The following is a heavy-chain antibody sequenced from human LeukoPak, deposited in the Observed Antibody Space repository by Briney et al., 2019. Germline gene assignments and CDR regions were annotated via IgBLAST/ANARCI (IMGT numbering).Heavy chain of an antibody. J-gene: IGHJ4*02. D-gene: IGHD3-16*02. CDR2: ISYSGST. CDR3: ARHEGDYVWGSYRYKPYYFDY. V-gene: IGHV4-59*01. Sequence: SETLSLTCTVSGGSISSYYWSWIRQPPGKGLEWIGYISYSGSTNYNPSLKSRVTISVDTSRNQFSLKLSSVTAADTAVYYCARHEGDYVWGSYRYKPYYFDYWGQGTLVTVSS. CDR1: GGSISSYY.